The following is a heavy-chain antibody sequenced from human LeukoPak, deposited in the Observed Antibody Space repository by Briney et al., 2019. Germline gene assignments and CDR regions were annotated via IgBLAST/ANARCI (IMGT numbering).Heavy chain of an antibody. J-gene: IGHJ3*02. CDR3: ARDWYDNSDAFDI. D-gene: IGHD3-9*01. Sequence: GGSLRLSCAASGFTFSSYWMHWVRQAPGKGLAWVSRINSDGSSTSYANSVKGRFTISRDNAKNTLYLQMNSLRAEDTAVYYCARDWYDNSDAFDIWGQGTMVTVSS. V-gene: IGHV3-74*01. CDR2: INSDGSST. CDR1: GFTFSSYW.